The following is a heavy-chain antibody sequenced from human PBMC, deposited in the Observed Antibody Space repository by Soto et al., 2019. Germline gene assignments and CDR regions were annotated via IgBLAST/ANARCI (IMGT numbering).Heavy chain of an antibody. Sequence: EGQLLEAGGGLVQPGGSLRLYCAASGFTFSSFAMSWVRQAPGKGLEWVSGISNSGGSVNYADSVKGRFTISRDNSKNTLSLEMNSLRAEDTALYYCAKVKWTYGSVSDIWGQGTMVTVSS. V-gene: IGHV3-23*01. J-gene: IGHJ3*02. CDR2: ISNSGGSV. D-gene: IGHD4-17*01. CDR1: GFTFSSFA. CDR3: AKVKWTYGSVSDI.